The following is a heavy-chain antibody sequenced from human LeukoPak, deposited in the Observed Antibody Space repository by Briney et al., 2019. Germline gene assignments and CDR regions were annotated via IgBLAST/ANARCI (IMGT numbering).Heavy chain of an antibody. CDR1: GFTFSNYW. CDR2: IKEDGTEQ. Sequence: GGSLRLPCAASGFTFSNYWMSWVRQAPGKGLEWVANIKEDGTEQYYVDSVKGRFTISRDNAKNSLYLQMNSLRAEDTAVYYCARDFRSSRGHYYLDVWGKGTTVTVSS. J-gene: IGHJ6*03. V-gene: IGHV3-7*01. D-gene: IGHD6-13*01. CDR3: ARDFRSSRGHYYLDV.